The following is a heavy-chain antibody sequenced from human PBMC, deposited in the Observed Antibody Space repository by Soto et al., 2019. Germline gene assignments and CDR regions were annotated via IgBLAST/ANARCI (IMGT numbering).Heavy chain of an antibody. J-gene: IGHJ4*02. Sequence: QVQLVQSGAEVKKPGSSVKVSCEASGGTFSSYAISWVRQAPGQGLEWMGGIIPIFGTPNYAQKFQGRVTITADKSTSTAYMELSSLRSEDTAVYYCARDPDYGGNSGLGLVDYWGQGTLVTVSS. CDR2: IIPIFGTP. V-gene: IGHV1-69*06. CDR1: GGTFSSYA. D-gene: IGHD4-17*01. CDR3: ARDPDYGGNSGLGLVDY.